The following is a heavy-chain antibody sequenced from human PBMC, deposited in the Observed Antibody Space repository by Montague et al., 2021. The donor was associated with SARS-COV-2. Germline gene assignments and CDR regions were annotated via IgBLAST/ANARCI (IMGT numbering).Heavy chain of an antibody. V-gene: IGHV4-34*01. CDR2: INHSGST. J-gene: IGHJ4*02. D-gene: IGHD2-2*01. Sequence: SETLSLTCAVYGESFNGYYWSWIRQPPGKGLEWIGEINHSGSTNSNPSLKSRLTISVDTSKNQFSLKLSFVTAADTAVYYCARPSCSSTSCYGPQWYWGQGTLVTVSS. CDR1: GESFNGYY. CDR3: ARPSCSSTSCYGPQWY.